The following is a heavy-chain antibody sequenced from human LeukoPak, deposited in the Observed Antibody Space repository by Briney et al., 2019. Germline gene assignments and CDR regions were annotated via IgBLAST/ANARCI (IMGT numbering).Heavy chain of an antibody. CDR3: AREYYDILTGYYYGNWFDP. D-gene: IGHD3-9*01. J-gene: IGHJ5*02. CDR2: IYYSGST. CDR1: GGSTSSYY. V-gene: IGHV4-59*01. Sequence: PSETLSLTCTVSGGSTSSYYWSWIRQPPGKGLEWIGYIYYSGSTNYNPSLKSRVTISVDTSKNQFSLKLSSVTAADTAVYYCAREYYDILTGYYYGNWFDPWGQGTLVTVSS.